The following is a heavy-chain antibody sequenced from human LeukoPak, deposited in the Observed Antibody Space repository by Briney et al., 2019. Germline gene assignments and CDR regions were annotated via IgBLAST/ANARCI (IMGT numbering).Heavy chain of an antibody. J-gene: IGHJ5*02. D-gene: IGHD6-6*01. CDR1: GFTFGDYA. V-gene: IGHV3-49*03. CDR3: TRDPSSSSSGWFDP. Sequence: GSLRLSCTASGFTFGDYAMSWFPQAPGKGLEWVGFIRSKAYGGTTEYAASVKGRFTISRDDSKSIAYLQMNSLKTEDTAVYYCTRDPSSSSSGWFDPWGQGTLVTVSS. CDR2: IRSKAYGGTT.